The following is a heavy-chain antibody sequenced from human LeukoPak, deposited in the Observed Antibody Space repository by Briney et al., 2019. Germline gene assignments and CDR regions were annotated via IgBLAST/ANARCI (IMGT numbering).Heavy chain of an antibody. Sequence: GASVKVSCKASGYTFTGYHMHWVRQAPGQGLEWMGWINSYSGETNYAQKFQGRVTMARDTSISTAYVELSRLTSDDTAVYYCARVSLVSLPRAIERDSSGYYAGAFDIWGQGTMVTVSS. CDR2: INSYSGET. CDR3: ARVSLVSLPRAIERDSSGYYAGAFDI. J-gene: IGHJ3*02. D-gene: IGHD3-22*01. V-gene: IGHV1-2*02. CDR1: GYTFTGYH.